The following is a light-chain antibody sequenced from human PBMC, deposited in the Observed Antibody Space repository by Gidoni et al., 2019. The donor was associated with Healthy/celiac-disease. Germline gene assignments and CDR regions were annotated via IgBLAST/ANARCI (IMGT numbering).Light chain of an antibody. V-gene: IGLV3-21*04. J-gene: IGLJ2*01. Sequence: SYVLTQPPSVSSAPGKPARITCGGNNIGSKSVHWYQQKPGHATVLVIYSDSYRPSGFPERFSGSNSGKTATLTISRVEAGDEDDYYCQVWDSSSDQPGVVFGGGTKLTVL. CDR3: QVWDSSSDQPGVV. CDR1: NIGSKS. CDR2: SDS.